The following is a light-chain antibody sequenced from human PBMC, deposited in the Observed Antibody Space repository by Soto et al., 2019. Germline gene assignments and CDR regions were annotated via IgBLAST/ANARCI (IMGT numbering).Light chain of an antibody. CDR1: QGISDY. V-gene: IGKV1-27*01. CDR3: QKYSSYPQT. Sequence: DIQMTQSPSSLSASIGDRVTITCRASQGISDYLAWYQQKPGQVPKLLIYAASTLHSGVPSRFSGSRSGTEFTLTISSLQPEDVAVYYCQKYSSYPQTFGGGTKVDIK. J-gene: IGKJ4*01. CDR2: AAS.